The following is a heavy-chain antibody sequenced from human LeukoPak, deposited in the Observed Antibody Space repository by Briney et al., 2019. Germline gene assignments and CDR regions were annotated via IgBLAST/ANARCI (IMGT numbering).Heavy chain of an antibody. CDR2: INPSDGAT. CDR3: ARERGGGLSGNWGGLFASYYTYSYMDV. CDR1: GYTFTMYY. Sequence: GASVKVSCKASGYTFTMYYIHWVRQAPGQGLEWMGMINPSDGATTYAQRFQGRVTMTRDMSTTTVYMDQGSLRSEDTAVYFCARERGGGLSGNWGGLFASYYTYSYMDVWGRGTTVTVSS. V-gene: IGHV1-46*01. D-gene: IGHD3-3*01. J-gene: IGHJ6*03.